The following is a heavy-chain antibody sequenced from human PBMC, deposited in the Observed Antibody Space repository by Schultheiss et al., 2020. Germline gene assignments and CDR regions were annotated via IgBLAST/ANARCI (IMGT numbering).Heavy chain of an antibody. J-gene: IGHJ4*02. CDR1: GFTFNRYA. D-gene: IGHD3/OR15-3a*01. Sequence: GGSLRLSCAASGFTFNRYAMSWVRQAPGKGLQWVSDISDNGGSTDYADSAKGRFSISRDNSKNTLYLQMNSLRAEDTAVYYCAKNVRGFWTGFDSWGQGTLVTVSS. CDR3: AKNVRGFWTGFDS. CDR2: ISDNGGST. V-gene: IGHV3-23*01.